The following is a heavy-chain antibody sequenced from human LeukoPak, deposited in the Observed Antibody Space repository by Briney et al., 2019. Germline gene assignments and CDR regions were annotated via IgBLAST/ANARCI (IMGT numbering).Heavy chain of an antibody. Sequence: SGGSLRLSCAASGFTFSDYYMSWIRQAPGKGLECVSYISSSGSTIYYADSVKGRFTISRDNAKNSLYLQMNSLRAEDTAVYYCARDIYYDSSGYYGSVYWGQGTLVTVSS. D-gene: IGHD3-22*01. CDR1: GFTFSDYY. V-gene: IGHV3-11*01. J-gene: IGHJ4*02. CDR3: ARDIYYDSSGYYGSVY. CDR2: ISSSGSTI.